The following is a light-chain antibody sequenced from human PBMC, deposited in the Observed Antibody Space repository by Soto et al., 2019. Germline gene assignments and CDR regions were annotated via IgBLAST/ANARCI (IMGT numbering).Light chain of an antibody. CDR2: GAS. V-gene: IGKV3D-15*01. CDR3: QQYNNLPPT. Sequence: EIVMTQSPATLSVSPGERATLSCRASQSVSSNLAWYQQKPGQAPRLLIYGASIRATGIPARFSGSGSGTEFTLTISSLQSEDFAVYYCQQYNNLPPTFGPGTKVDIK. J-gene: IGKJ3*01. CDR1: QSVSSN.